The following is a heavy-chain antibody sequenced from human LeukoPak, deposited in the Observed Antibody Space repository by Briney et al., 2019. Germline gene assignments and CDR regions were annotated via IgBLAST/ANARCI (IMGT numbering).Heavy chain of an antibody. Sequence: ASVKVSCKASGYTFTDYYMHWVRQAPGQGLEWMGIINPSGGSTRYAQKFQGRVTMTRDTSTSTVYMELSSLRFEDTAVYFCARDQDSGGSCYDYWGQGTLVTVSS. CDR3: ARDQDSGGSCYDY. D-gene: IGHD2-15*01. J-gene: IGHJ4*02. CDR2: INPSGGST. CDR1: GYTFTDYY. V-gene: IGHV1-46*01.